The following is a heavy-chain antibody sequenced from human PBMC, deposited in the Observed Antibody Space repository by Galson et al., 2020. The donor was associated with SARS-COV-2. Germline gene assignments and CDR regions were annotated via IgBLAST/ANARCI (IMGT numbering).Heavy chain of an antibody. Sequence: EAGPTLVKPTQTLTLTCTYSRLSLRTSGMCVSWIRQPPGNALGRIERIDWEDGKYNITSLKTRITISKDTTNNQVVLTMTNMDPVDAATYYCARTPPYDYDSSGYYYYGLDVWGHGTALTVSS. CDR3: ARTPPYDYDSSGYYYYGLDV. V-gene: IGHV2-70*10. D-gene: IGHD3-22*01. CDR1: RLSLRTSGMC. J-gene: IGHJ6*02. CDR2: IDWEDGK.